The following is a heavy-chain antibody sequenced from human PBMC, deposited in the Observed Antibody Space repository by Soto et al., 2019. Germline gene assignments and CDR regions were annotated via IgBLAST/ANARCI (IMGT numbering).Heavy chain of an antibody. V-gene: IGHV4-30-2*01. CDR2: IYHSGGT. CDR3: ARTMTTSGWFDP. Sequence: SETLSLTCAVSGGPITRGGYSWSWIRQPPGKGLEWIGYIYHSGGTYYNPSLKSRVTLSIDRTKKQFSLKLKSLTAADTAVYFCARTMTTSGWFDPWGQGTLVTVSS. J-gene: IGHJ5*02. CDR1: GGPITRGGYS. D-gene: IGHD4-17*01.